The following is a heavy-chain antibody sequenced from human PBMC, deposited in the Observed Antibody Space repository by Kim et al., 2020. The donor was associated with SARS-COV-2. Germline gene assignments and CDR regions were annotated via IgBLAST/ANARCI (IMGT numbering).Heavy chain of an antibody. CDR1: GFTFSSYA. D-gene: IGHD3-10*01. V-gene: IGHV3-30*04. CDR3: ARASRMVRGGGWFDP. J-gene: IGHJ5*02. CDR2: ISYDGSNK. Sequence: GSLRLSCAASGFTFSSYAMHWVRQAPGKGLEWVAVISYDGSNKFYADSVKGRFTISRDNSKNTLYLQMNSLRVEDTAVYYCARASRMVRGGGWFDPWGQ.